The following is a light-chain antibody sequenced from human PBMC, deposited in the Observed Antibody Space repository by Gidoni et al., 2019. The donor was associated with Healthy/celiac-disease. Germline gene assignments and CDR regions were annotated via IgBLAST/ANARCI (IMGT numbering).Light chain of an antibody. Sequence: DIQMTHSPSPLSASVGDRVTITCRASQSISISFDWDQQKPGKAPKLLIYKASSLESGVPSRFSGSGAGTEFTLTISSLQPEDFATYYWQQYNSDPRTFGEGTKVEIK. V-gene: IGKV1-5*03. CDR2: KAS. CDR1: QSISIS. J-gene: IGKJ1*01. CDR3: QQYNSDPRT.